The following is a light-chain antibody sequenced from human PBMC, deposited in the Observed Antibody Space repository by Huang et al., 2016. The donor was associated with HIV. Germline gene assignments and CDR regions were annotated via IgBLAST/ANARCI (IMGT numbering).Light chain of an antibody. J-gene: IGKJ4*01. CDR2: AAS. CDR3: QQRSNWPLT. CDR1: ESISVF. Sequence: EIVLTQSPATLSLSPGERATLSCRASESISVFLAWYQQKPGQAPRLLIYAASIRATDIPARFSGGGSGTDFTLTISSLEPEDFAVYYCQQRSNWPLTFGGGTKVEIK. V-gene: IGKV3-11*01.